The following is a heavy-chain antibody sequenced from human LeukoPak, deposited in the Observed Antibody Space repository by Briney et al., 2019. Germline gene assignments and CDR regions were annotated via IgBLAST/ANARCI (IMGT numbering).Heavy chain of an antibody. CDR2: ISYDGSNK. V-gene: IGHV3-30*03. J-gene: IGHJ4*02. CDR1: GFTFSSYG. D-gene: IGHD2-15*01. CDR3: ARDLDRGYCSGGTCSPGY. Sequence: GRSLRLSCAASGFTFSSYGMHWVRQAPGKGLEWVAVISYDGSNKYYADSVKGRFTISRDNSKNTLYLQMNSLRAEDTAVYYCARDLDRGYCSGGTCSPGYWGQGTLVTVSS.